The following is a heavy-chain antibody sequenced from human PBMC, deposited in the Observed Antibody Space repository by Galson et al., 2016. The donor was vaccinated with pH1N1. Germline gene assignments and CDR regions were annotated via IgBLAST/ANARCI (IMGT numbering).Heavy chain of an antibody. Sequence: TLSLTCAVSGGSFGSDGNYWSWIRQRPGRGLEWIGYIHNSGTTSYNPSLKSRLSISLDTSKNQFFLKLTSVTAADTAVYYCAREYLVVGEGWDSGVDLWGQGTTVTVPS. CDR2: IHNSGTT. J-gene: IGHJ6*01. CDR1: GGSFGSDGNY. CDR3: AREYLVVGEGWDSGVDL. V-gene: IGHV4-31*11. D-gene: IGHD1-26*01.